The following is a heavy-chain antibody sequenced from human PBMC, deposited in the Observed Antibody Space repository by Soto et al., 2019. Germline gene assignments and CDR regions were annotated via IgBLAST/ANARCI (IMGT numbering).Heavy chain of an antibody. V-gene: IGHV2-5*02. CDR3: AHGYYPTNWCDP. CDR1: GFSLSTSGVS. J-gene: IGHJ5*02. CDR2: IYWDDDK. Sequence: QITLKESGPTLVKPTQPLTLTCTFSGFSLSTSGVSVGWIRQPPGKALEWLALIYWDDDKRYSPSLQSRLSITKDTSKSQVVLTMTNMDPLDTATYYCAHGYYPTNWCDPWGQGTLVTVSS. D-gene: IGHD1-26*01.